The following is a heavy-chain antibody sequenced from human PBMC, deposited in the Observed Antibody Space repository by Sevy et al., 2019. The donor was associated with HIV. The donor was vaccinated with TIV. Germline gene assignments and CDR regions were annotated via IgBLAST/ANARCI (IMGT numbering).Heavy chain of an antibody. Sequence: GGSLRLSCAASGFTFSSYSMNWVRQAPGKGLEWVSYISSSSTNYYADSVQGRFTSSRDNAKNSLYLQMNSLRDEAAAVYYCAGDFMVRGVIIPDYYFDYWGQGTLVTVSS. J-gene: IGHJ4*02. CDR2: ISSSSTN. V-gene: IGHV3-48*02. D-gene: IGHD3-10*01. CDR1: GFTFSSYS. CDR3: AGDFMVRGVIIPDYYFDY.